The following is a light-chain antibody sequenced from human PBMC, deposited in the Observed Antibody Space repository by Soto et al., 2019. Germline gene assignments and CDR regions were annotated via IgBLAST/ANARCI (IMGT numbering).Light chain of an antibody. J-gene: IGKJ4*01. CDR1: QTVRSN. CDR3: QQYNDWPPLT. V-gene: IGKV3-15*01. CDR2: GAS. Sequence: TLSVSPGERATLSFRASQTVRSNLAWYQQKPGQAPRLLIYGASTRATGIPARFSGSGSGTEFTLTITSLQSEDFALYFRQQYNDWPPLTFGGGTKVDIK.